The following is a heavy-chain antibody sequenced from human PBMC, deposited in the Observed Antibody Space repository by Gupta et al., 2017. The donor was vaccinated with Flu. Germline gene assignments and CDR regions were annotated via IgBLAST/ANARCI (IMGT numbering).Heavy chain of an antibody. V-gene: IGHV3-23*01. CDR1: GFTFRNYA. CDR2: IRYSGDRT. Sequence: EVQLLESGGGLVQPGGSLRLSCAASGFTFRNYAMSWVRQSPGKGLEWVSVIRYSGDRTDYVDSVKGRFTISRDNSKNTLFLQMDSLRAEDTAIYYCATNYNLDYWGQGILVTVSS. CDR3: ATNYNLDY. J-gene: IGHJ4*02. D-gene: IGHD1-7*01.